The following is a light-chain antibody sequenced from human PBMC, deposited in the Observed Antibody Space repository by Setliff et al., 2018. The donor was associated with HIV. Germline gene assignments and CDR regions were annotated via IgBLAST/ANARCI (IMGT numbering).Light chain of an antibody. V-gene: IGLV2-8*01. J-gene: IGLJ1*01. CDR1: SSDVGGYNY. CDR3: SSYAGSNNYV. CDR2: EVS. Sequence: QSALTQPPSASGSPGQSVTISCTGTSSDVGGYNYVSWYQQHQGKAPKLMIYEVSKRPSGVPDRFSGSKSGNTASLTVSVLQAEDEADYYCSSYAGSNNYVFGTGTKVTVL.